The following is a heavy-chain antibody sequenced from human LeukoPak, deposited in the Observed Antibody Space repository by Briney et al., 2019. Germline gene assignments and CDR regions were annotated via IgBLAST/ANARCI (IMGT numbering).Heavy chain of an antibody. J-gene: IGHJ6*02. CDR3: GKFQPDTGMVSVYYYGMDV. V-gene: IGHV3-23*01. D-gene: IGHD5-18*01. CDR1: GFTFSTYA. CDR2: ISGSGDST. Sequence: SGGSLRLSCAGSGFTFSTYAMPWVRQAPGKGLEWVSGISGSGDSTYYADSVKGRFSISRDNSKSTLYLQMKSLRAEDTAVYYCGKFQPDTGMVSVYYYGMDVWGQGTTVTVSS.